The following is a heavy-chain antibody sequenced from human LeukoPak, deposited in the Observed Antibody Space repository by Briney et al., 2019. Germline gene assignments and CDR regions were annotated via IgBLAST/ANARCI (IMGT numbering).Heavy chain of an antibody. CDR2: INHSGST. CDR3: ARTITKDV. J-gene: IGHJ6*02. CDR1: GGSFSGYY. Sequence: PSETLSLTCAVYGGSFSGYYWSWIRQPPGKGLEWIGEINHSGSTNYNPSLKSRVTISVDTSKNQFSLKLSSVTAADTAVYYCARTITKDVWGQGTRSPSP. D-gene: IGHD5-12*01. V-gene: IGHV4-34*01.